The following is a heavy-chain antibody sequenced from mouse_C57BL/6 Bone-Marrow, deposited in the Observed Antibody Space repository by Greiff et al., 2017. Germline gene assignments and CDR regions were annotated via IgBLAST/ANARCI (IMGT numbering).Heavy chain of an antibody. D-gene: IGHD2-2*01. J-gene: IGHJ3*01. CDR1: GYTFTSYG. Sequence: VQLQQPGAELARPGASVKLSCKASGYTFTSYGISWVKQRTGQGLDWIGEIYPLNGKTYYNEKFKGKATLTADKSSSTAYMELRSLTSEDSAVYFCARSYGYSAWFAYWGRGTLVTVS. CDR2: IYPLNGKT. V-gene: IGHV1-81*01. CDR3: ARSYGYSAWFAY.